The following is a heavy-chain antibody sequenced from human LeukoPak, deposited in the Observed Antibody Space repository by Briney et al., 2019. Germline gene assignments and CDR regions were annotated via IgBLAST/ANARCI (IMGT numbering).Heavy chain of an antibody. CDR2: TSVSGGTT. Sequence: PGGSLRLSCAASGFTFGSYAMSWVRQAPGKGLEWVSVTSVSGGTTYYADSVKGRFTISRDNSKNTVYLQVNSLRAEDTAVYYCAKGYERDWRHFDYWGQGTLVTVSS. CDR3: AKGYERDWRHFDY. D-gene: IGHD3-9*01. V-gene: IGHV3-23*01. CDR1: GFTFGSYA. J-gene: IGHJ4*02.